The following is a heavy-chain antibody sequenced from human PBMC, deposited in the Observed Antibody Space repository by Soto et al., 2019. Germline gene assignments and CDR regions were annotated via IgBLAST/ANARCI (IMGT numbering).Heavy chain of an antibody. Sequence: SETLSLTCTVSGGSISSYYWSWIRQPPGKGLEWIGYIYYSGSTNYNPSLKSRVTISVDTSKNQFSLKLSSVTAADTAVYYCATSSSSWYGDFQHGRQGTLVTVSS. CDR2: IYYSGST. V-gene: IGHV4-59*01. CDR1: GGSISSYY. CDR3: ATSSSSWYGDFQH. J-gene: IGHJ1*01. D-gene: IGHD6-13*01.